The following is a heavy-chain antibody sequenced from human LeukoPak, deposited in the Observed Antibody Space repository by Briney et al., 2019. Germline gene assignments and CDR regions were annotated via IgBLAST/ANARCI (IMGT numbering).Heavy chain of an antibody. V-gene: IGHV3-73*01. CDR1: GFTFSGSA. J-gene: IGHJ4*02. CDR2: IRSKANNYAT. D-gene: IGHD3-3*01. CDR3: TRHGSTVREWSFPFDS. Sequence: PGGSLKLSCATSGFTFSGSAIHWVRQASGKGLEWVGRIRSKANNYATAYAASVKGRFTISRDDSKNTAYLQMNSLKTEDTAVYYCTRHGSTVREWSFPFDSWGQGTLVTVSS.